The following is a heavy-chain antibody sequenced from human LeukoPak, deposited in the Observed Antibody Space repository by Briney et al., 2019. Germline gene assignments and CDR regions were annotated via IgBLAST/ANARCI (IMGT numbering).Heavy chain of an antibody. CDR3: ARGADYVWGTPPAY. CDR1: GFTFSSYS. D-gene: IGHD3-16*01. V-gene: IGHV3-48*01. J-gene: IGHJ4*02. Sequence: PGGSLRLSXTASGFTFSSYSIHWVRQVPGKGLEWVSYISGSSRTIYYADSVKGRFTISRDNAKNSLYLQMNGLRVDDTAVYYCARGADYVWGTPPAYWGQGTLVTVSS. CDR2: ISGSSRTI.